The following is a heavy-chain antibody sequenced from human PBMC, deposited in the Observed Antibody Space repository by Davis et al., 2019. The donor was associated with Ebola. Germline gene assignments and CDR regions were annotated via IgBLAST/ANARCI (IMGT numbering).Heavy chain of an antibody. Sequence: SETLSLTCAVYGGSFSGYYWSWIRQPPGKGLEWIGSIYYSGSTYYNPSLKSRVTISVDTSKNQFSLKLSSVTAADTAVYYCAREFSDIWGQGTMVTVSS. CDR1: GGSFSGYY. J-gene: IGHJ3*02. CDR2: IYYSGST. V-gene: IGHV4-34*01. CDR3: AREFSDI.